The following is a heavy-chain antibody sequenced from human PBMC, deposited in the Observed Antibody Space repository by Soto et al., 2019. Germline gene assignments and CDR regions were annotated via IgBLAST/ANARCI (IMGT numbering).Heavy chain of an antibody. CDR2: ISAHNGNT. J-gene: IGHJ4*02. Sequence: QVHLVQSGAEVKKPGASVKVSCKGSGYGFTTYGITWVRQAPGQGLEWMAWISAHNGNTNYAQKRQGRVTVTRHTSTSTAYMELRSLRSDDTAVDYCARGRYGDYWGQGALVTVSS. V-gene: IGHV1-18*01. CDR3: ARGRYGDY. CDR1: GYGFTTYG. D-gene: IGHD1-1*01.